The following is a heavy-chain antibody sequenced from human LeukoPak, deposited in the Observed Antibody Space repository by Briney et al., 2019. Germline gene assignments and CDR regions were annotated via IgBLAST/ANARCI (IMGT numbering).Heavy chain of an antibody. CDR1: GGSFSGYY. CDR2: INHSGST. D-gene: IGHD4-17*01. CDR3: ARFSYGDDI. J-gene: IGHJ3*02. V-gene: IGHV4-34*01. Sequence: PSETLSLTCAVYGGSFSGYYWSWIRQPPGKGLEWIGEINHSGSTNYNPSLKSRVTISVDTSKNQFSLKLSSVTAADTAVYYCARFSYGDDIWGQGTMVTVSS.